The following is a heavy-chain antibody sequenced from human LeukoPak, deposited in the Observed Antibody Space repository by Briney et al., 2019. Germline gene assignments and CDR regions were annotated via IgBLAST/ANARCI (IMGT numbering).Heavy chain of an antibody. CDR2: ISSSSSYI. Sequence: GGSLRLSCAASGFTFSSYDMHWVRQAPGKGLEWVSSISSSSSYIYYADSVMGRFTISRDNAKNSLYLQMNSLRAEDTAVYYCARGGYSSGLVDYYYYMDVWGKGTTVTVSS. CDR3: ARGGYSSGLVDYYYYMDV. V-gene: IGHV3-21*04. J-gene: IGHJ6*03. D-gene: IGHD6-19*01. CDR1: GFTFSSYD.